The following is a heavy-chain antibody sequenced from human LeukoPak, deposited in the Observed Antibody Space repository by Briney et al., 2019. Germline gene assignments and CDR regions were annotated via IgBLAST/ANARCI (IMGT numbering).Heavy chain of an antibody. D-gene: IGHD2-2*01. Sequence: GRSLRLSCAASGFTFSSYDMHWVRQAPGKGLEWVAVIWYDGSNKYYADSVKGRFTISRDNSKNTLYLQMNSLRAEDTAVYYCARGWSDCSSTSCYPLPFDYWGQGTLVTVSS. J-gene: IGHJ4*02. CDR2: IWYDGSNK. CDR3: ARGWSDCSSTSCYPLPFDY. CDR1: GFTFSSYD. V-gene: IGHV3-33*01.